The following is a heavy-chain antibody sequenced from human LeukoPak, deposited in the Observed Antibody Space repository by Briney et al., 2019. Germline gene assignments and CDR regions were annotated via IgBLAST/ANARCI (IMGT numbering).Heavy chain of an antibody. J-gene: IGHJ5*02. V-gene: IGHV1-69*13. Sequence: ASVKVSCKASGGTFSSYAISWVRQAPGQGLGWMGGIIPTFGTANYAQKFQGRVTITADESTSTAYMELSSLRSEDTAVYYCARGIGGHNWFDPWGQGTLVTVSP. CDR1: GGTFSSYA. CDR2: IIPTFGTA. CDR3: ARGIGGHNWFDP. D-gene: IGHD2-15*01.